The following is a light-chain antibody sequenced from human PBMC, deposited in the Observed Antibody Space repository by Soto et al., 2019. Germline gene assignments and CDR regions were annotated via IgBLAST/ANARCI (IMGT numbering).Light chain of an antibody. CDR3: QQFNTWPT. CDR2: AAS. J-gene: IGKJ1*01. V-gene: IGKV3-15*01. Sequence: EIVMSQSPATLSVSPGERATLSCRASQSVNSNLAWYQQKPGQAPRLLIYAASTRATGIPARFSGSGSGTEFTLTISSLQSEDFGVYYCQQFNTWPTFGPGTKVDI. CDR1: QSVNSN.